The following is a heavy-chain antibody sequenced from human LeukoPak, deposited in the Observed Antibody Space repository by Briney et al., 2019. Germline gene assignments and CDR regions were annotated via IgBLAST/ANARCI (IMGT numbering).Heavy chain of an antibody. V-gene: IGHV3-7*01. J-gene: IGHJ4*02. CDR1: GVTLSRDR. D-gene: IGHD3-10*01. Sequence: PGGALRLSCAASGVTLSRDRMSWDRQAPGKGGERGVHIKQEGREKYYVDSGKGRFTLSRDNAKNSLYLQMNSLRAEDTAVYYCVRTRRGRITMVRGVPHYLDYWGQGTLVTVSS. CDR2: IKQEGREK. CDR3: VRTRRGRITMVRGVPHYLDY.